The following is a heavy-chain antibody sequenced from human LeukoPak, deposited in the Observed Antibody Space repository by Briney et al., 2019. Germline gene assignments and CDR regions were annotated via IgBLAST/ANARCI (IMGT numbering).Heavy chain of an antibody. CDR1: GFTFSSYW. CDR2: INNDGSST. CDR3: GRVRKQLGYSFDI. D-gene: IGHD5-18*01. V-gene: IGHV3-74*01. J-gene: IGHJ3*02. Sequence: GGSLRLSCAASGFTFSSYWMHWVRQAPGKGLVWGSSINNDGSSTIYADSVKGRFTISRDNAKNTLYLQMNSLRAEDTAVYYCGRVRKQLGYSFDIWGQGTMVTVSS.